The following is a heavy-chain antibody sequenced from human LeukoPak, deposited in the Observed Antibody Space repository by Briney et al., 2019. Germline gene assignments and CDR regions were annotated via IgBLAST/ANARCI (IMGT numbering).Heavy chain of an antibody. V-gene: IGHV3-74*03. D-gene: IGHD3-3*01. CDR3: ATGGGWVPSFGVVTHIDV. Sequence: GGSLRLSCAALGFTFGGYWLPWVRKVPEKGLDLVYRIDNDGHGILYADSVKGRFTTSRDNAKNTLYLQMNSLRFGDTAVYYCATGGGWVPSFGVVTHIDVWGKGTTVTVSS. CDR1: GFTFGGYW. J-gene: IGHJ6*03. CDR2: IDNDGHGI.